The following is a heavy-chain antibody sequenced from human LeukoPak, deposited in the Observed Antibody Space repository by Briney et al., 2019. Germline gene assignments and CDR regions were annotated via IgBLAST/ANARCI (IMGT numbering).Heavy chain of an antibody. CDR3: VRDWAPASMQAAPFDC. CDR1: GFTFSSYW. Sequence: QAGGSLRLSCAASGFTFSSYWMSWVRQAPGKGLEWVAVISYDGSNKYYADSVKGRFTISRDNSKNTLYLQMNSLRLEDTAVYYCVRDWAPASMQAAPFDCWGQGTLVTVSS. J-gene: IGHJ4*02. V-gene: IGHV3-30*03. D-gene: IGHD2/OR15-2a*01. CDR2: ISYDGSNK.